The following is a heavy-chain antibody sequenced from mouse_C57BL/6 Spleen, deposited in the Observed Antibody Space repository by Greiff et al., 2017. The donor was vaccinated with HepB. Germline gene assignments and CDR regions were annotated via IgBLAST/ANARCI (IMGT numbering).Heavy chain of an antibody. J-gene: IGHJ4*01. CDR2: FYPGSGSI. CDR3: ASSGYYGSSFYAMDY. V-gene: IGHV1-62-2*01. CDR1: GYTFTEYT. Sequence: QVQLKESGAELVKPGASVKLSCKASGYTFTEYTIQWVKQRSGQGLEWIGWFYPGSGSIKYNEKFKDKATLTADKSSSTVYMELSRLTSEDSAVYFCASSGYYGSSFYAMDYWGQGTSVTVSS. D-gene: IGHD1-1*01.